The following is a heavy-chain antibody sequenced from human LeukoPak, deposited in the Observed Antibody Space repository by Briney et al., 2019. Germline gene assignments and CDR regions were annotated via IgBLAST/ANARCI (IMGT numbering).Heavy chain of an antibody. J-gene: IGHJ4*02. CDR2: ISSSGSTI. CDR3: VRVGSVSGSDYLDY. Sequence: GGSLRLSCAASGFTFSSYVMSWVRQAPGKGLEWVSYISSSGSTIYYADSVKGRFTISRDNAKNSLYLQMNSLETEDTAVYYCVRVGSVSGSDYLDYWGQGTLVTVSS. CDR1: GFTFSSYV. D-gene: IGHD6-19*01. V-gene: IGHV3-48*04.